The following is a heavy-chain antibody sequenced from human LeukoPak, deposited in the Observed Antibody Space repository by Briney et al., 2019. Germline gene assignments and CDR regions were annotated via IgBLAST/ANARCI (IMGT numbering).Heavy chain of an antibody. V-gene: IGHV5-51*01. Sequence: GESLKISCKGSGYTFFTYWIGWVRQMPGKGLEWMGIIYPGDSDTRYSPSFQGQVTISADKSISTAYLQWSSLKASDTAMYYCATTRRVYSSGCYDYWGQGTLVTVSS. CDR3: ATTRRVYSSGCYDY. D-gene: IGHD6-19*01. CDR1: GYTFFTYW. CDR2: IYPGDSDT. J-gene: IGHJ4*02.